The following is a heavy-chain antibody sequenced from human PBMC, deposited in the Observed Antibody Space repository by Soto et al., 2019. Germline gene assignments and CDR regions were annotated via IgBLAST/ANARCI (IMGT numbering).Heavy chain of an antibody. D-gene: IGHD3-22*01. CDR2: ISSSSSTI. V-gene: IGHV3-48*03. Sequence: GGSLRLSCAASGFTFSGYDMNWVRPAPGKGLEWISYISSSSSTIYYADSVKGRFTISRDNAENSLFLQMNSLRDDDTAIYYCARPSGYXDTSGYYGAFYYYGMDVWGQGTTVTVSS. CDR3: ARPSGYXDTSGYYGAFYYYGMDV. J-gene: IGHJ6*02. CDR1: GFTFSGYD.